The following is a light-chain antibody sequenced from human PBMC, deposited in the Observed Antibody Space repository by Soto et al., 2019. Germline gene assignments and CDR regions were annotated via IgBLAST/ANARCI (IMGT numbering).Light chain of an antibody. CDR3: QQYGSSIFT. J-gene: IGKJ3*01. CDR2: GAS. V-gene: IGKV3-20*01. Sequence: EIVLTQSPGTLSLSPGERATLSCRASQSVSSSYLAWYQQKPGQAPRLLIYGASGRATCILDRFSGSGYGNDFALTISRLEPQDFAVYYCQQYGSSIFTFGPGTNVDVK. CDR1: QSVSSSY.